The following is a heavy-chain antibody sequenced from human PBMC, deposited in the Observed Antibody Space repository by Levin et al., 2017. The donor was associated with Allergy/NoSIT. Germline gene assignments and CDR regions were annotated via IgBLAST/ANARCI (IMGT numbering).Heavy chain of an antibody. Sequence: GGSLRLSCVASGFTFNGYWMSWVRQASGKGLEWVANIKQDGSVTYYLDSVKGRFSISRDNARQSVFLQMNDLSAEDTAVYYCARYDYGCFDSWGQGSLVTVSS. D-gene: IGHD4/OR15-4a*01. CDR1: GFTFNGYW. V-gene: IGHV3-7*01. J-gene: IGHJ4*02. CDR3: ARYDYGCFDS. CDR2: IKQDGSVT.